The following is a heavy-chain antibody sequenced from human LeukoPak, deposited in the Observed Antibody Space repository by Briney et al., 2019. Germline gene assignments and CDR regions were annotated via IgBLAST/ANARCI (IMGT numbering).Heavy chain of an antibody. D-gene: IGHD3-10*01. CDR2: IKQDGGEK. Sequence: PGGSLRLSCAASGFTFGSYWMSWVPQAPGKGLEGVANIKQDGGEKYYVDSVKGRFTISRDNAKNSLYLQMDSLRAEDTAVYYCARDQARMVRGVIYGYFDYWGQGTLVTVSS. CDR3: ARDQARMVRGVIYGYFDY. CDR1: GFTFGSYW. J-gene: IGHJ4*02. V-gene: IGHV3-7*01.